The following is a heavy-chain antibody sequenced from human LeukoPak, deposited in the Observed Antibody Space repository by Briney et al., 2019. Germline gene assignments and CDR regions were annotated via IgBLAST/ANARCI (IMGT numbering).Heavy chain of an antibody. CDR3: TTEGDILTNLYYYYYGMDV. D-gene: IGHD3-9*01. CDR1: GFTFSNAW. CDR2: IKSKTDGGTT. Sequence: GGSLRLSCAASGFTFSNAWMSWVRQAPGKGLEWVGRIKSKTDGGTTDYAAPVKGRFTISRDDSKNTLYLQMNSLKTEDTAVYYCTTEGDILTNLYYYYYGMDVWGQGTTVTVSS. J-gene: IGHJ6*02. V-gene: IGHV3-15*01.